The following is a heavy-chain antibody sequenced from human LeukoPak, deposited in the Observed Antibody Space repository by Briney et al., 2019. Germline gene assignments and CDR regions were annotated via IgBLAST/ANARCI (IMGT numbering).Heavy chain of an antibody. Sequence: SETLSLTCTVSGASINAYYWSWIRQPAGKGLEWIGRMYTSGRTHYSPSLESRHTMSVDTSKNQVSLKLTSVTAADTAVYYCANGGNSGSYFEDWGQGTLVTVSS. CDR3: ANGGNSGSYFED. J-gene: IGHJ4*02. V-gene: IGHV4-4*07. CDR2: MYTSGRT. D-gene: IGHD1-26*01. CDR1: GASINAYY.